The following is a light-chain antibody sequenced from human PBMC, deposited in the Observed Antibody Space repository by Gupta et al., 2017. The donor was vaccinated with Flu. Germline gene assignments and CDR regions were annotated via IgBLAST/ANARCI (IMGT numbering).Light chain of an antibody. CDR3: QHERISPGT. J-gene: IGKJ1*01. V-gene: IGKV3-20*01. Sequence: EIVLTQSPCTLSLSTGERATLSCRARQSVNSNYLAWYQQKPGQAPRLLIYGASSRASGFPDRFSGSGSGTEFTLTISRREPEDFAVYYCQHERISPGTFGQGTKVEVK. CDR2: GAS. CDR1: QSVNSNY.